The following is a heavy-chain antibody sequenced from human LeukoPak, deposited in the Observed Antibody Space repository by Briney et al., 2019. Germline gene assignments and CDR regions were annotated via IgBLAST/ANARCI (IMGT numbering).Heavy chain of an antibody. CDR3: AKRIVGPYFYYFDY. D-gene: IGHD1-26*01. J-gene: IGHJ4*02. Sequence: GRSLRLSCAASRFTFSSYGMHWVRQAPGKGLEWVAVISYDGSNKYYADSVKGRFTISRDNSKNTLYLQMNSLRAEDTAVYYCAKRIVGPYFYYFDYWGQGTLVTVSS. CDR2: ISYDGSNK. V-gene: IGHV3-30*18. CDR1: RFTFSSYG.